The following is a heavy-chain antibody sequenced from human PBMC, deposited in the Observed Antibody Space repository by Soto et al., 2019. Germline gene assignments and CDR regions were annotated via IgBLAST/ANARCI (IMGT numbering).Heavy chain of an antibody. V-gene: IGHV3-23*01. CDR2: ISGGFGGT. CDR1: GFTFSNYA. CDR3: AKDQNTYYYGSGSYYNDAFDI. D-gene: IGHD3-10*01. Sequence: EVQLLESGGGLVQPGGSLRLSCAASGFTFSNYALSWVRQAPGKGLEWVSAISGGFGGTYYADSGKGRFTISRDTSQTTVYLQMNSLRAEDTAVYYCAKDQNTYYYGSGSYYNDAFDIWGQGTMVTVSS. J-gene: IGHJ3*02.